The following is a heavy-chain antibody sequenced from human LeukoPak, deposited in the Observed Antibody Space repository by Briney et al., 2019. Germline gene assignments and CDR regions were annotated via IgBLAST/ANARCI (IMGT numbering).Heavy chain of an antibody. J-gene: IGHJ4*02. CDR2: IKPDGRET. V-gene: IGHV3-7*01. CDR1: GFTFDDYG. CDR3: ARDYN. Sequence: GGSLRLSCAASGFTFDDYGMSWVRQAPGKGLEWVANIKPDGRETYYVDPVKGRFTISRDNAKSSLYLQMNSLRAEDTAVYYCARDYNLGQGTLVTVSS.